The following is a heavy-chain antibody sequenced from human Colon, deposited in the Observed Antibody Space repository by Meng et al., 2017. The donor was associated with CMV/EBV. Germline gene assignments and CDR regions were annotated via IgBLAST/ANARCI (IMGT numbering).Heavy chain of an antibody. J-gene: IGHJ4*02. D-gene: IGHD4-23*01. CDR3: TKEGGNHY. Sequence: GGSLRLSCVASGLTFSKYWMHWVRQAPGKGLEWVAFTAYDGSDKYYAESVKGRFTISRDNSKNTLYLEMNNLRAEDTAVYYCTKEGGNHYWGQGTLVTVSS. V-gene: IGHV3-30*02. CDR1: GLTFSKYW. CDR2: TAYDGSDK.